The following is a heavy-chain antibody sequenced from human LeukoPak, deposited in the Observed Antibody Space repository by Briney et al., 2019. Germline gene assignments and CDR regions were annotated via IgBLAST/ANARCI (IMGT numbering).Heavy chain of an antibody. Sequence: SETLSPTCTVSGGSISSYYWSWIRQPPGKGLEWIGYIYYSGSTNYNPSLKSRVTISVDTSKNQFSLKLSSVTAADTAVYYCARHGIFGELFEAFVHYFDYWGQGTLVTVSS. CDR1: GGSISSYY. CDR2: IYYSGST. V-gene: IGHV4-59*08. D-gene: IGHD3-10*01. J-gene: IGHJ4*02. CDR3: ARHGIFGELFEAFVHYFDY.